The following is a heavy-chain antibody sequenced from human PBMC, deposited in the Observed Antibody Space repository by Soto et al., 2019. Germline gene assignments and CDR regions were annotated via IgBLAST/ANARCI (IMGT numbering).Heavy chain of an antibody. Sequence: PGGSLRLSCAASGFTFSSYGMHWVRQAPGKGLEWVAVIWYDGSNKYYADSVKGRFTISRDNSKNTLYLQMNSLRAEDTAVYYCARDLYSGYGGGYYYYAMDVWGQGTTVT. CDR2: IWYDGSNK. CDR3: ARDLYSGYGGGYYYYAMDV. V-gene: IGHV3-33*01. CDR1: GFTFSSYG. D-gene: IGHD5-12*01. J-gene: IGHJ6*02.